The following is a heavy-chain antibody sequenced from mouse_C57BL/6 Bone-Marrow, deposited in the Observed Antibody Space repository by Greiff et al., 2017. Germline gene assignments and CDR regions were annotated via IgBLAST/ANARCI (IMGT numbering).Heavy chain of an antibody. CDR2: IDPSDSYT. CDR3: ARYYGSRVEFDY. D-gene: IGHD1-1*01. J-gene: IGHJ2*01. V-gene: IGHV1-50*01. CDR1: GYTFTSYW. Sequence: QVQLQQPGAELVKPGASVKLSCKASGYTFTSYWMQWVKQRPGQGLEWIGEIDPSDSYTNYNQKFKGKATLTVDPSSSTAYMQLSSLTSEDSAVYYCARYYGSRVEFDYWGQGTTLTVSS.